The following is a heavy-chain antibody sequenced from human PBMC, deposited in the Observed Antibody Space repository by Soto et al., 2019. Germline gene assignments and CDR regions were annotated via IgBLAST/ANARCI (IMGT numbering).Heavy chain of an antibody. D-gene: IGHD5-12*01. Sequence: GGSLRLSCAASGFTFSAYGMHWVRQAPGKGLEWVAVMLSDGSNKYYADSVKGRFTISRDNSKNTLYLQMNSLRAEDTAVYYCAKGSGDDSGLFDYWGQGTLVTVS. CDR2: MLSDGSNK. J-gene: IGHJ4*02. CDR3: AKGSGDDSGLFDY. CDR1: GFTFSAYG. V-gene: IGHV3-30*18.